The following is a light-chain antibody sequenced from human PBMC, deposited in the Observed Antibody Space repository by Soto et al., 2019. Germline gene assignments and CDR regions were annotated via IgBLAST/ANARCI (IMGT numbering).Light chain of an antibody. CDR2: EVS. CDR1: SGDIGGYNY. J-gene: IGLJ1*01. Sequence: QSALTQPASVSGSPGQSITISCTGTSGDIGGYNYVSWYQQHPGKAPKLIIYEVSNRPSGVSNRFSGSKSGNTASLTISGLQAEDEADYYCSSYTSSSTLAVFGTGTKVTVL. CDR3: SSYTSSSTLAV. V-gene: IGLV2-14*01.